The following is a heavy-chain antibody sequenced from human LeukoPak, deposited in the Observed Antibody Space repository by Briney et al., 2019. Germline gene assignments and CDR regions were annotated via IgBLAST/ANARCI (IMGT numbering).Heavy chain of an antibody. D-gene: IGHD3-9*01. Sequence: SETLSLTCTVSGGSISSYYWSWIRQPPGKGLEWIGYIYYSGSTNYNPPLKSRVTISVDTSKNQFSLKLSSVTAADTAVYYCARTAVLRYFDWFQGFDPWGQGTLVTVSS. CDR3: ARTAVLRYFDWFQGFDP. CDR1: GGSISSYY. V-gene: IGHV4-59*01. CDR2: IYYSGST. J-gene: IGHJ5*02.